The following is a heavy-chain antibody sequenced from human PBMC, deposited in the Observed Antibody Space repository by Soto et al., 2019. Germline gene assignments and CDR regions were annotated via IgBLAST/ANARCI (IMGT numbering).Heavy chain of an antibody. CDR2: IRYSGRT. V-gene: IGHV4-61*01. Sequence: QVQLQESGPGLVKPSETLSLTCSVSGGSVSSTNYWWTWIRQSPEKGLEWIANIRYSGRTIYNPSLTSRVTISVDTRKNHLSLELNSVTAAATAVYYCAGGGGWLPDSWGQGTPVTVSS. J-gene: IGHJ5*02. CDR3: AGGGGWLPDS. CDR1: GGSVSSTNYW. D-gene: IGHD5-12*01.